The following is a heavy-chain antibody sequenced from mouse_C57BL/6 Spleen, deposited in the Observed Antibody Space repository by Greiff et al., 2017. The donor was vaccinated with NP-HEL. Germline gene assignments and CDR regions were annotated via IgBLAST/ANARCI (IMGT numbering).Heavy chain of an antibody. J-gene: IGHJ3*01. V-gene: IGHV1-80*01. CDR3: ARSTAQTLAY. CDR1: GYAFSSYW. CDR2: IYPGDGDT. D-gene: IGHD3-2*02. Sequence: LQESGAELVKPGASVKISCKASGYAFSSYWMNWVKQRPGKGLEWIGQIYPGDGDTNYNGKFKGKATLTADKSSSTAYMQLSSLTSEDSAVYFCARSTAQTLAYWGQGTLVTVSA.